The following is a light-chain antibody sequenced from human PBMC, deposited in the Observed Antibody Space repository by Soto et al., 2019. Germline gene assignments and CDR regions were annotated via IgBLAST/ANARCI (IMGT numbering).Light chain of an antibody. CDR2: WAS. CDR1: QIFFYSSKNKNY. CDR3: QQYYSSPPT. J-gene: IGKJ1*01. Sequence: SLMTQSADSLSRSLCERSPSDWKSSQIFFYSSKNKNYLSWYQQRPGQPPKLLFYWASTRESGVPDRFSGSGSGTHFTLTITSLQAEDVAVYYCQQYYSSPPTFGQGTKVDIK. V-gene: IGKV4-1*01.